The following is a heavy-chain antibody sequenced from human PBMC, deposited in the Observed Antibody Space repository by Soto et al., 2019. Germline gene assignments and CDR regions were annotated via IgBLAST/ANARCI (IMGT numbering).Heavy chain of an antibody. CDR1: GFTFSSYA. CDR3: AKDRNYYDSSGYDY. D-gene: IGHD3-22*01. V-gene: IGHV3-23*01. CDR2: ISGSGGST. Sequence: LRLSCAACGFTFSSYAMSWVRQAPGKGLEWVSAISGSGGSTYYADSVEGRFTISRDNSKNTLYLQMNSLRAEDTAVCYCAKDRNYYDSSGYDYWGQGTLVTVSS. J-gene: IGHJ4*02.